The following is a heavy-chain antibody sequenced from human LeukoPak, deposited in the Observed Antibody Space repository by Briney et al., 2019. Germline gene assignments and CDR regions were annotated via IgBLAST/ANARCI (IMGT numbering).Heavy chain of an antibody. D-gene: IGHD3-16*01. Sequence: SETLSLTCTVSDDSISDYYRGWIRQPPGKGLEWIGYIHNSGTSTYNPSLKSRVTISANTSKNQFSLKLNSLTTADTAVYYCTRGAGWLIDNWGQGILVTVSS. V-gene: IGHV4-59*01. CDR2: IHNSGTS. CDR3: TRGAGWLIDN. J-gene: IGHJ4*02. CDR1: DDSISDYY.